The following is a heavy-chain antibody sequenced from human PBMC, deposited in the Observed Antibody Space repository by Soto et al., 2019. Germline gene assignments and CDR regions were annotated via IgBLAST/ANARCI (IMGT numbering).Heavy chain of an antibody. V-gene: IGHV1-18*01. CDR3: ARAPPDYYDSSGYLWFDY. D-gene: IGHD3-22*01. J-gene: IGHJ4*02. Sequence: QVQLVQSGAEVKKPGASVKVSCKASGYTFTSYGISWVRQAPGQGLEWMGWISAYNGNTNYAQKLQGRVTMTTDTSTSTAYMELRILRSDDTAVYYCARAPPDYYDSSGYLWFDYWGQVTLVTVSS. CDR1: GYTFTSYG. CDR2: ISAYNGNT.